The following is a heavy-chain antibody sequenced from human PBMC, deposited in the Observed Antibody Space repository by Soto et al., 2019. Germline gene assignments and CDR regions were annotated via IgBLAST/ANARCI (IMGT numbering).Heavy chain of an antibody. CDR1: GGSITSSSHF. Sequence: NPSETLSLTCSASGGSITSSSHFWGWVRQPPGKGLEWIGTIYFTGNTYYTPFLKSRLTMSIDTSKNEFSLRLNSVTAADTAVYYCAGQTFTIAAASYGRSNWFDPWGPGTLVTVSS. J-gene: IGHJ5*02. CDR2: IYFTGNT. D-gene: IGHD6-25*01. CDR3: AGQTFTIAAASYGRSNWFDP. V-gene: IGHV4-39*01.